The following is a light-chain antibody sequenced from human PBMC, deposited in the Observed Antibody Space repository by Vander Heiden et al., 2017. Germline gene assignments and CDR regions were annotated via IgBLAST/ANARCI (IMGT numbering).Light chain of an antibody. CDR2: GNR. J-gene: IGLJ2*01. CDR3: QAYDSSRSGHVV. Sequence: QSVLTQPPSLSGAPGQRVTISCTGRSSHIGAGDDVHCYQQLPGTAPKLLIYGNRNRPSGGPERVSGPKSGTSAALAITGLQAEEEADDYCQAYDSSRSGHVVFGGGTKLTVL. CDR1: SSHIGAGDD. V-gene: IGLV1-40*01.